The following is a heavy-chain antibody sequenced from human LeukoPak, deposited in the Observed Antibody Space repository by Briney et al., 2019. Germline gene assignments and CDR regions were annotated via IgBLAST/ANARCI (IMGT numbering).Heavy chain of an antibody. CDR2: INHSGST. CDR1: GGSFSGYT. CDR3: ARASTQLWFGTVDY. J-gene: IGHJ4*02. Sequence: SETLSLTCAVYGGSFSGYTWSWIRQPPGRGLEWIGEINHSGSTNYNPSLKSRVTISVDTSKNQFSLKLSSVTAADTAVYYCARASTQLWFGTVDYWGQGTLVTVSS. V-gene: IGHV4-34*01. D-gene: IGHD5-18*01.